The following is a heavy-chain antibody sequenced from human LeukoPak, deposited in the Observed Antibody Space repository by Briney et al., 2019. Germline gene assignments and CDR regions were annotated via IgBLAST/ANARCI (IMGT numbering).Heavy chain of an antibody. CDR2: IYSGGST. D-gene: IGHD3-16*01. V-gene: IGHV3-53*01. J-gene: IGHJ4*02. Sequence: PGGSLRLSCAASGLTVITTYMSWVRQAPGMGPEWVSIIYSGGSTYYTDSVKGRFTISRDNSKNTLYLQMNSLRADDTAVYYSARSMAYGLHVQWGQRTLVTVSS. CDR1: GLTVITTY. CDR3: ARSMAYGLHVQ.